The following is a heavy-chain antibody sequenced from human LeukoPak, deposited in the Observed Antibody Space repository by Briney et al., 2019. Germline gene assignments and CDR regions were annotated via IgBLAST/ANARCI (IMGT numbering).Heavy chain of an antibody. J-gene: IGHJ4*02. D-gene: IGHD5-24*01. CDR1: GFTFSSYA. CDR3: AKDGRRDGYTSYFDY. Sequence: GGSLRLSCAASGFTFSSYAMSWVRQAPGKGLEWVSAISGSGGSTYHADSVKGRFTISRDNSKNTLYLQMNSLRAEDTAVYYCAKDGRRDGYTSYFDYWGQGTLVTVSS. V-gene: IGHV3-23*01. CDR2: ISGSGGST.